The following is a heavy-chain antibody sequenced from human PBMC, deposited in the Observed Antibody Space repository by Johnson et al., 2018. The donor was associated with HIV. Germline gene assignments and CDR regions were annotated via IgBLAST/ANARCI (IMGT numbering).Heavy chain of an antibody. Sequence: EQLVESGGGLVQPGGSLRLSCAASGFSFSDYDMHWVRQLTGKSLEWVSAIGTAGDTYYPGSVKGRFTISRENAKNSLYLQMNSLRAEDTALYYCANGGIAARPGAFDIWGQGTMVTVSS. CDR2: IGTAGDT. J-gene: IGHJ3*02. D-gene: IGHD6-6*01. CDR1: GFSFSDYD. V-gene: IGHV3-13*01. CDR3: ANGGIAARPGAFDI.